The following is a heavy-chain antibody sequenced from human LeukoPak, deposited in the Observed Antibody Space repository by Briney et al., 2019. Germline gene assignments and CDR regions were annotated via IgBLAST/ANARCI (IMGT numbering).Heavy chain of an antibody. J-gene: IGHJ5*02. V-gene: IGHV1-18*01. Sequence: ASAKVSCKASGYTFTSYGISWVRQAPGQGLEWMGWISAYNGNKDHAQKFQGRVTMTTDTSTSTAYMELRSLRSDDTAVYYCARQDMSGYYKWLDPWGQGTQVTVSS. CDR1: GYTFTSYG. CDR3: ARQDMSGYYKWLDP. D-gene: IGHD3-3*01. CDR2: ISAYNGNK.